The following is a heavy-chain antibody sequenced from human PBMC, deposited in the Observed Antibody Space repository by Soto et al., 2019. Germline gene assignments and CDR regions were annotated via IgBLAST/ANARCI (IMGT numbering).Heavy chain of an antibody. D-gene: IGHD5-18*01. CDR3: ATRIQLWLKQDDY. Sequence: PSETLSLTCAVSGYSISSGYYWGWIRQPPGKGLEWIGSIYHSGSTYYNPSLKGRVTISVDTSKNQFSLKLSSVTAADTAVYYCATRIQLWLKQDDYWGQGTLVTVSS. CDR1: GYSISSGYY. J-gene: IGHJ4*02. V-gene: IGHV4-38-2*01. CDR2: IYHSGST.